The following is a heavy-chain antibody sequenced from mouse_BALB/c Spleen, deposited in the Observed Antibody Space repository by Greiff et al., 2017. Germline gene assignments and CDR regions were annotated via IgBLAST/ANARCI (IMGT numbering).Heavy chain of an antibody. V-gene: IGHV1-67*01. CDR2: ISTYYGNT. Sequence: QVKLQQSGPELVRPGVSVKISCTGSSYTFTDYAMHWVKQSHAKSLEWIGVISTYYGNTNYNQKFMGKATMTVDKSSSTTYMELARLTSEDSAVYYCARGGYAMDYWGQGTSVTVSS. CDR3: ARGGYAMDY. J-gene: IGHJ4*01. CDR1: SYTFTDYA.